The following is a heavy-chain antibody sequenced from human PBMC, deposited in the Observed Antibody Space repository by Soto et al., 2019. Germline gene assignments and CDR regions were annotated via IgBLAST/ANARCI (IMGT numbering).Heavy chain of an antibody. J-gene: IGHJ4*02. D-gene: IGHD5-18*01. CDR2: IYYSGST. Sequence: SETLSLTCTVSGGSISSSSYYWGWIRQPPGKGLEWVASIYYSGSTYYNPSLKSRVTISVDTSKNQFSLKLSSVTAADTAVYYCARHLRGSGYNYGQPLYFDYWGQGTLVTVSS. CDR3: ARHLRGSGYNYGQPLYFDY. V-gene: IGHV4-39*01. CDR1: GGSISSSSYY.